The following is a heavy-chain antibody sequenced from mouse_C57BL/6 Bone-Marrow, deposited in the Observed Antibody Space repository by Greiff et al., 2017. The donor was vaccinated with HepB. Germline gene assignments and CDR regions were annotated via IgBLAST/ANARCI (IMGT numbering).Heavy chain of an antibody. CDR2: IRSKSNNYAT. Sequence: GGGLVQPKGSLKLSCAASGFSFNTYAMNWVRQAPGKGLEWVARIRSKSNNYATYYADSVKDRFTISRDDSESMLYLQMNNLKTEDTAMYYCVGDYDGAWFAYWGQGTLVTVSA. CDR3: VGDYDGAWFAY. V-gene: IGHV10-1*01. J-gene: IGHJ3*01. D-gene: IGHD2-4*01. CDR1: GFSFNTYA.